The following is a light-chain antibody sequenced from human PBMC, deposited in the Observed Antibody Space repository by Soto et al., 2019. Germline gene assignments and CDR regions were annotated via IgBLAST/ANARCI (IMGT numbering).Light chain of an antibody. CDR2: WAS. CDR3: QQYFGTPLT. Sequence: DIVMTQSPDSLAVSLGERATINCKSSQNVLYSSDNKNYLAWYQQKPGQPPNLLIYWASTRESGVPDRFSGSGSGTDFTLTIRRLQAEDVAVYYCQQYFGTPLTFGGGTKVDIK. CDR1: QNVLYSSDNKNY. J-gene: IGKJ4*01. V-gene: IGKV4-1*01.